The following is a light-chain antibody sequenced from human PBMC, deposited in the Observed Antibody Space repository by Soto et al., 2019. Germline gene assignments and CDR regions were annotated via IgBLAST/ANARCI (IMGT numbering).Light chain of an antibody. V-gene: IGLV2-23*01. J-gene: IGLJ2*01. CDR2: EGS. CDR3: CSYAGSSTVV. CDR1: SSDVGSYIF. Sequence: QSALTQPASVSGSPGQSITISCTGTSSDVGSYIFVSWYQQYPGRAPKLMIYEGSKRPSGVSYRFSGSKSGNTASLTISGLQAEDEADYYCCSYAGSSTVVIGGGTKLTVL.